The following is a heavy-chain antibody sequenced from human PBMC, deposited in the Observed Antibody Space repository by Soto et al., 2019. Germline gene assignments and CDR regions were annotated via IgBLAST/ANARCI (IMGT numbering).Heavy chain of an antibody. CDR2: ISGDTATT. J-gene: IGHJ6*02. D-gene: IGHD6-19*01. Sequence: PGGSLRLSCAASGFSFSEYSMTWVRQAPGKGLQWLSAISGDTATTHYADSVKGRFTISRDNSRDTLYLQMNSLRVEDTAIYYCAKPLQQWLLQGSGVDVWGQGTTVTVSS. CDR1: GFSFSEYS. V-gene: IGHV3-23*01. CDR3: AKPLQQWLLQGSGVDV.